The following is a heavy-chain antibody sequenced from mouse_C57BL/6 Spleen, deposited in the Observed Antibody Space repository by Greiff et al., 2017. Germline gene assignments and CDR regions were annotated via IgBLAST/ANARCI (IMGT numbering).Heavy chain of an antibody. D-gene: IGHD2-1*01. J-gene: IGHJ2*01. V-gene: IGHV1-82*01. CDR1: GYAFSSSW. CDR3: ARSNGNYHFEY. Sequence: QVQLKESGPELVKPGASVKISCKASGYAFSSSWMNWVKPRPGKGLEWIGRIYPGDGDTHYNGTFKGKATLTADKSSSTAYMQLSSLTSEDSAVYFCARSNGNYHFEYGGQGTTLTVSS. CDR2: IYPGDGDT.